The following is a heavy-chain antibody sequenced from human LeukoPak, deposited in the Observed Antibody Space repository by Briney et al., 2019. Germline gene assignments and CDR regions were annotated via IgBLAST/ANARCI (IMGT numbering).Heavy chain of an antibody. CDR1: GFSFSDYS. Sequence: PGGSLRLSCTASGFSFSDYSMNWVRQAPGKGLEWVSSISRRSRHVYYAGSVKGRFTISRDNASNSLYLQMNSLRAEDMAVYFCVRDLLGSGSTTAYLHHWGQGTLVTVSS. CDR3: VRDLLGSGSTTAYLHH. CDR2: ISRRSRHV. J-gene: IGHJ1*01. V-gene: IGHV3-21*01. D-gene: IGHD1-1*01.